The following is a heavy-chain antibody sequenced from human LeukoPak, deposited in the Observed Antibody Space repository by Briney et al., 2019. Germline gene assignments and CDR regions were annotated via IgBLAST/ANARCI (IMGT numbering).Heavy chain of an antibody. Sequence: PSETLSLTCAVYGGSFSGYYWSWIRQPPGKGLEWIGEINHSGSTNYNPSLKSRVTISVDTSKNQFSLKLSSVTAADTAAYYCARDLRWRAFDVWGQGTMVTVSS. D-gene: IGHD4-23*01. V-gene: IGHV4-34*01. CDR1: GGSFSGYY. CDR3: ARDLRWRAFDV. CDR2: INHSGST. J-gene: IGHJ3*01.